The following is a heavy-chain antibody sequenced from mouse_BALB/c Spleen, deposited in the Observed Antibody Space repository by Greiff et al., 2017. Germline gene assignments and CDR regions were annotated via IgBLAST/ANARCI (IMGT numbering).Heavy chain of an antibody. V-gene: IGHV2-9*02. Sequence: VQRVESGPGLVAPSQTLSITCTVTGFSLTSYGVHWVRQPPGQGLEWLGVIWAGGSTNYNSALMSRLSISKDNSKSQVFLKMNSLQTDDTAMYYCASYLLYAMDYWGQGTSVTVSS. D-gene: IGHD2-1*01. CDR1: GFSLTSYG. CDR2: IWAGGST. CDR3: ASYLLYAMDY. J-gene: IGHJ4*01.